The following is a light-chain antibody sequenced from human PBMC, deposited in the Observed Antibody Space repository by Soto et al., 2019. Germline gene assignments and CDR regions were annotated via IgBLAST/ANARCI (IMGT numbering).Light chain of an antibody. CDR2: GAS. J-gene: IGKJ1*01. V-gene: IGKV3-15*01. CDR3: QQYNNWPPEWT. CDR1: QTIFNN. Sequence: EIVMTQSPATLSVYPGERATLSCRASQTIFNNLAWYQQKPGQAPRLLMYGASTRATGIPARFSGSVSGTEFTLTIRCLQSEDSAVYYCQQYNNWPPEWTFGQGTKV.